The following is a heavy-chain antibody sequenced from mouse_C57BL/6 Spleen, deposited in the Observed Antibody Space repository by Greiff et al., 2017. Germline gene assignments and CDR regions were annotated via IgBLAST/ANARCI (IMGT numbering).Heavy chain of an antibody. Sequence: QVQLKESGPGLVQPSQSLSITCTVSGFSLTSYGVHWVRQSPGKGLEWLGVIWSGGSTDYNAAFISRLSISKDNSKIQVFFKMNSLQADDTAIYYCARTLPFTTVVGAMDYWGQGTSVTVSS. V-gene: IGHV2-2*01. CDR3: ARTLPFTTVVGAMDY. D-gene: IGHD1-1*01. CDR1: GFSLTSYG. CDR2: IWSGGST. J-gene: IGHJ4*01.